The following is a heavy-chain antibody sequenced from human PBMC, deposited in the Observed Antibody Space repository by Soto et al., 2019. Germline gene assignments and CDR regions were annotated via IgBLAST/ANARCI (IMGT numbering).Heavy chain of an antibody. CDR2: IKSKTDGGTT. CDR3: TGGTDFWSGYSYYYYYYGMDV. Sequence: GGSLRLSCAASGFTFSNAWMNWVRQAPGKGLEWVGRIKSKTDGGTTDYAAPVKGRFTISRDDSKNTLYLQMNSLKTEDTAVYYCTGGTDFWSGYSYYYYYYGMDVWGQGTTVTVSS. J-gene: IGHJ6*02. D-gene: IGHD3-3*01. V-gene: IGHV3-15*07. CDR1: GFTFSNAW.